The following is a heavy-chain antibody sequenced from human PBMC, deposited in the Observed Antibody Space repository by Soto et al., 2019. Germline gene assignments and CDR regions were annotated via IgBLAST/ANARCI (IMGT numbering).Heavy chain of an antibody. CDR3: ARVADFWSGDNAFDI. D-gene: IGHD3-3*01. Sequence: SETLSLTCTVSGSSISSYYWSWIRQPPGKGLKWIGYIYYSGSTNYNPSLKSRVTISVDTSKNQFSLKLSSVTAADTAVYYCARVADFWSGDNAFDIWGQGTMVTVSS. CDR1: GSSISSYY. V-gene: IGHV4-59*01. CDR2: IYYSGST. J-gene: IGHJ3*02.